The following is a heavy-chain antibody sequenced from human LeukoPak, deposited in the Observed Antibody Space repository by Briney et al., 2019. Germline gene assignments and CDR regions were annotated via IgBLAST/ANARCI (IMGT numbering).Heavy chain of an antibody. V-gene: IGHV1-46*01. D-gene: IGHD3-9*01. CDR1: GYTFTSYY. J-gene: IGHJ4*02. Sequence: ASVKVSCKASGYTFTSYYMHWVRQAPGQGLEWMGIINPSGGSTSYAQKFQGRVTMTRDTSTSTVYMELSSLGSEDTAVYYCARDRDTYYDILTGYYPRGVFDYWGQGTLVTVSS. CDR2: INPSGGST. CDR3: ARDRDTYYDILTGYYPRGVFDY.